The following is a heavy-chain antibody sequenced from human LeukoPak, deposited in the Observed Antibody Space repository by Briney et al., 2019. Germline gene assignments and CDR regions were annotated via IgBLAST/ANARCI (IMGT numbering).Heavy chain of an antibody. CDR1: GGSISSYY. D-gene: IGHD3-22*01. V-gene: IGHV4-4*07. CDR2: IYTSGST. CDR3: ARDYYYDSSGYYTDAFDI. J-gene: IGHJ3*02. Sequence: SETLSLTCTVSGGSISSYYWSWIRQPAGKGLEWIGRIYTSGSTNYNPSLKSRVTMSVDTSKNQFSLKLSSVTAADTAVYYCARDYYYDSSGYYTDAFDIWGQGTMVTVSS.